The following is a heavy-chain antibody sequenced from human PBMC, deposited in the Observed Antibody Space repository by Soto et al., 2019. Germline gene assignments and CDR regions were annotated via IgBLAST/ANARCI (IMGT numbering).Heavy chain of an antibody. Sequence: ASVKVSCKASGYTFTSYAMHWVRQAPGQRLEWMGWINAGNGNTKYSQKFQGRVTMTTDTSTSTAYMELRSLRSDDTAVYYCAREGVSNWLDPWGQGTLVTVSS. V-gene: IGHV1-3*01. CDR3: AREGVSNWLDP. CDR1: GYTFTSYA. J-gene: IGHJ5*02. CDR2: INAGNGNT.